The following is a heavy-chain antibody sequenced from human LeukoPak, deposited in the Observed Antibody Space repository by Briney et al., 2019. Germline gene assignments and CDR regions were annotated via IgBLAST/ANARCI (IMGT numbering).Heavy chain of an antibody. J-gene: IGHJ4*02. CDR3: ARHSFSGSYYY. V-gene: IGHV4-59*05. CDR2: IYYSGST. D-gene: IGHD1-26*01. Sequence: KPSETLSLTCTVSGGSISSYYWSWIRQPPGKGLEWIGSIYYSGSTYYNPSLKSRVTISVDTSKNQFSLKLSSVTAADTAVYYCARHSFSGSYYYWGQGTLVTVSS. CDR1: GGSISSYY.